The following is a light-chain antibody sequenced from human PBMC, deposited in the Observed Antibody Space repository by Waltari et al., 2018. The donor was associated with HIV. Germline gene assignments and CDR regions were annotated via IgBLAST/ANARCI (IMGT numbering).Light chain of an antibody. CDR1: SSDVGGYKY. V-gene: IGLV2-8*01. J-gene: IGLJ2*01. Sequence: QSALTQPPSASGSPGPSVPISCTGISSDVGGYKYVSWYQHHPGKAPKLMIYEDNRRPSGVPDRFSGSKSGNTASLTVSGLQADDEADYYCSSYAGTNRLFGGGTKLTVL. CDR3: SSYAGTNRL. CDR2: EDN.